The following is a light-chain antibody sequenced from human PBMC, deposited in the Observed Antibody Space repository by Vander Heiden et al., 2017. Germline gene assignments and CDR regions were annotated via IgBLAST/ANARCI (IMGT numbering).Light chain of an antibody. J-gene: IGLJ2*01. CDR2: QDS. CDR3: QAWDSSTAKGVV. Sequence: SYELTQPPSVSVSPGQTASITCSGDNLGDKYACWYQQKPGQSPVLVIYQDSKRPSGIPERFSGSNSGNTATLTISGTQAMDEADYYCQAWDSSTAKGVVFGGGTKLTVL. CDR1: NLGDKY. V-gene: IGLV3-1*01.